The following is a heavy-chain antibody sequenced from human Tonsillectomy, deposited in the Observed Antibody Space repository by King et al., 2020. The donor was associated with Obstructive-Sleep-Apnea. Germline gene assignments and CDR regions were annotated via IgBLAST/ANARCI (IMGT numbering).Heavy chain of an antibody. J-gene: IGHJ4*02. CDR3: ATVAVATATYFFDY. D-gene: IGHD4-17*01. Sequence: QLVQSGAEVKKPGASVKVSCKASGYTFTGYHIHWVRQAPGQGLEWMGWINPNSGGTNYAQKFQGRVTMTRDTSISTAYMELGRLRSDDTAVYYCATVAVATATYFFDYWGQGTLVTVSS. CDR1: GYTFTGYH. V-gene: IGHV1-2*02. CDR2: INPNSGGT.